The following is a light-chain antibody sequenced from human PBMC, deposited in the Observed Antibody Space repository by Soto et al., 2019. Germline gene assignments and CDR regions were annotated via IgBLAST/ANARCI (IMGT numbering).Light chain of an antibody. CDR3: CSYAGSYV. CDR1: SSDVGGNDY. V-gene: IGLV2-11*01. CDR2: DVS. Sequence: QSVLTQPRSVSGSPGQSVTIACTGTSSDVGGNDYVSWYQHHPGKAPKLMIYDVSKRPSGVPDRFSGSKSGNTASLTISGLQAEDEADYYCCSYAGSYVFGTGTKLTVL. J-gene: IGLJ1*01.